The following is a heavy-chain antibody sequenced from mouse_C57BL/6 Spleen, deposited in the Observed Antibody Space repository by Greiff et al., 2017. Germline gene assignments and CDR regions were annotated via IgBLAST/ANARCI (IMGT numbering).Heavy chain of an antibody. CDR3: ARGIYYGSSYDAMDY. CDR1: GYTFTSYW. V-gene: IGHV1-61*01. Sequence: VQLQQSGAELVRPGSSVKLSCKASGYTFTSYWMDWVKQRPGQGLEWIGNIYPSDSETHYNQKFKDKATLTVDKSSSTAYMQLSSLTSEDSAVYYGARGIYYGSSYDAMDYWGQGTSVTVSS. CDR2: IYPSDSET. J-gene: IGHJ4*01. D-gene: IGHD1-1*01.